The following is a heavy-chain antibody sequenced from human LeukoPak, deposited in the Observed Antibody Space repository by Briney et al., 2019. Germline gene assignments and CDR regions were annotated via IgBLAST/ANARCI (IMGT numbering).Heavy chain of an antibody. CDR1: GFTFTSSA. CDR3: AAVRGKWELLGPRFDY. CDR2: IVVGSGNT. J-gene: IGHJ4*02. V-gene: IGHV1-58*02. Sequence: TSVKVSCKASGFTFTSSAMQWVRQARGQRLEWIGWIVVGSGNTNYAQKFQERVTITRDMSTSTAYMELSSLRSEDTAVYYCAAVRGKWELLGPRFDYRGQGTLVTVSS. D-gene: IGHD1-26*01.